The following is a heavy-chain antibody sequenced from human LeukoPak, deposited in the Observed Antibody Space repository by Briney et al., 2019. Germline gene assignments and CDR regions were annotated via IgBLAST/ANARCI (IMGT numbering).Heavy chain of an antibody. D-gene: IGHD6-13*01. CDR2: FDPEDGET. CDR3: ATGGAAAAPVYFDY. V-gene: IGHV1-24*01. CDR1: GYTLTELS. J-gene: IGHJ4*02. Sequence: APVKVSCKVSGYTLTELSMHWVRQAPGKGLEWMGGFDPEDGETIYAQKFQGRVTMTEDTSTDTAYMELSSLRSEDTAVYYCATGGAAAAPVYFDYWGQGTLVTVSS.